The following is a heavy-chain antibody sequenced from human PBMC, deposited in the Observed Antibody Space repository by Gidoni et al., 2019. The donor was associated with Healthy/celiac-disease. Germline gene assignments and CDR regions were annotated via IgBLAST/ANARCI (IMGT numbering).Heavy chain of an antibody. CDR2: IWYDGSNK. V-gene: IGHV3-33*01. D-gene: IGHD5-12*01. CDR1: GFTFSSYG. J-gene: IGHJ4*02. Sequence: QVQLVESGGGVVQPGWSLRLSCAASGFTFSSYGMHWVRQAPGKGLEWVAVIWYDGSNKYYADSVKGRFTISRDNSKNTLYLQMNSLRAEDTAVYYCARDHEMATMTFDYWGQGTLVTVSS. CDR3: ARDHEMATMTFDY.